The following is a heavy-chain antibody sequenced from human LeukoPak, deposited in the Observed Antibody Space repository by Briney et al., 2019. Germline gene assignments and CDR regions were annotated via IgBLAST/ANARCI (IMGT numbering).Heavy chain of an antibody. J-gene: IGHJ4*02. CDR1: GFTFSSYE. Sequence: GGSLRLSCAASGFTFSSYEMNWVRQAPGKGLEWVSYISSSGSTIYYADSVKGRFTISRDNAENSLYLQMNSLRAEDTAVYYCARFLYGDYALDYWGQGTLVTVSS. V-gene: IGHV3-48*03. CDR2: ISSSGSTI. CDR3: ARFLYGDYALDY. D-gene: IGHD4-17*01.